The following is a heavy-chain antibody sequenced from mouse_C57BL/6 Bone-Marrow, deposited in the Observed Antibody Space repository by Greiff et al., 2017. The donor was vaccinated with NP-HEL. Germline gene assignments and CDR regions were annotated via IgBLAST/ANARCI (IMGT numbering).Heavy chain of an antibody. D-gene: IGHD1-1*01. J-gene: IGHJ4*01. CDR1: GYTFTSYW. CDR3: ARGTTVVARAMDY. Sequence: QVQLQQSGAELVRPGTSVKLSCKASGYTFTSYWMHWVKQRPGQGLEWIGVIDPSDSYTNYNQKFKGKATLTVDTSYSTAYMQLSSLTSEDSAVYYCARGTTVVARAMDYWGQGTSVTVSS. V-gene: IGHV1-59*01. CDR2: IDPSDSYT.